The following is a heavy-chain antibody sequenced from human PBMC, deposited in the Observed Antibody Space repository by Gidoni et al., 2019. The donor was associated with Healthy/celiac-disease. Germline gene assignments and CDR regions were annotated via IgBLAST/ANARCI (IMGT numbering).Heavy chain of an antibody. D-gene: IGHD4-17*01. CDR3: YGDYVNAMDV. CDR1: GGSISSGSYY. V-gene: IGHV4-61*02. J-gene: IGHJ6*02. CDR2: VYTSGST. Sequence: QVQLQESGPRLVKPSETLSLTCTVSGGSISSGSYYWTWIRQPAGKGLEWIGRVYTSGSTSYNPSLKSRVIISLDTSNNQFSLNLNSVTAADTGVYYCYGDYVNAMDVWGQGTTITVSS.